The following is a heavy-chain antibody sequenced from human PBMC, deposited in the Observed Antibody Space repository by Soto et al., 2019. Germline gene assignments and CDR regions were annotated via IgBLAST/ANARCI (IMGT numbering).Heavy chain of an antibody. CDR1: GYTFTRYD. J-gene: IGHJ4*02. D-gene: IGHD2-8*01. Sequence: QVQLVQSGAEVKKPGASVKVSCKASGYTFTRYDINWVRQATGHGLERMGWVNANSGNTGYAQKFQGRVTKTRNTSRSTAYMELSSLRSEDTAVYYCARCLNCNNRVCYAFDYWGQGTLVTVSS. CDR2: VNANSGNT. CDR3: ARCLNCNNRVCYAFDY. V-gene: IGHV1-8*01.